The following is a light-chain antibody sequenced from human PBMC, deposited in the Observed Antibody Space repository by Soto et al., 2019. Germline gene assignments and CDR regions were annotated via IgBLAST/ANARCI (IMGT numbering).Light chain of an antibody. CDR2: AAS. J-gene: IGKJ1*01. CDR3: QHTYSIPVT. CDR1: QSISSY. Sequence: DIQMTQSPSSLSASVGDRVTITCRASQSISSYLNWYQQKPGKAPKLLIFAASTLHSGVPSRFSGSGSGTDFTLTISSLQPEDFATYYCQHTYSIPVTFGQGTKVDIK. V-gene: IGKV1-39*01.